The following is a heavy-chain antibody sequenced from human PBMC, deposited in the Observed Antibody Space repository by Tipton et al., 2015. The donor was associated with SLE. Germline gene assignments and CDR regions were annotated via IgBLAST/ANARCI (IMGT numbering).Heavy chain of an antibody. D-gene: IGHD2-21*01. CDR1: GGSISSGNSY. CDR2: IYSLGST. J-gene: IGHJ6*03. Sequence: LRLSCSVSGGSISSGNSYWGWIRQPVGKGLEWIGRIYSLGSTTYNPTPKSRVTLSLDMSKNQFSLKLSSVTAADTAVYYCAREVPCGGDCYPTPSYYAHYHMDVWGKGTTVTVSS. V-gene: IGHV4-61*02. CDR3: AREVPCGGDCYPTPSYYAHYHMDV.